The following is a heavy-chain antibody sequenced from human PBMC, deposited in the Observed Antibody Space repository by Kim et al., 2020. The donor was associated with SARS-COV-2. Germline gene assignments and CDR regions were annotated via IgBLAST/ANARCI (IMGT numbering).Heavy chain of an antibody. V-gene: IGHV3-49*04. CDR1: GFTFGDYA. CDR2: IRSKAYGGTT. D-gene: IGHD4-17*01. CDR3: TRDSGGYGDKTDY. Sequence: GGSLRLSCTASGFTFGDYAMSWVRQAPGKGLEWVGFIRSKAYGGTTEYAASVKGRFTISRDDSKSIAYLQMNSLKTEDTAVYYCTRDSGGYGDKTDYWGQGTLVTVSS. J-gene: IGHJ4*02.